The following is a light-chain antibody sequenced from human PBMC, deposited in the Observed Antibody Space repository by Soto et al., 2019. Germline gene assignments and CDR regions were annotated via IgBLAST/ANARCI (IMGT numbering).Light chain of an antibody. V-gene: IGKV3-15*01. CDR2: GAS. CDR3: QQYNNWPRP. J-gene: IGKJ1*01. CDR1: QSVSTN. Sequence: EIVMTQSPSSLSVPPGERATLSCRASQSVSTNLAWYQQKPGQAPRLLIYGASTRATGIPARFSGSGSGTEFTLTISSLQSEDFAVYYCQQYNNWPRPFGQGTKVDIK.